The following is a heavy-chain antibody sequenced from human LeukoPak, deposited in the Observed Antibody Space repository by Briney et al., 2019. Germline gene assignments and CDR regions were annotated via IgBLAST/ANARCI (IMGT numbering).Heavy chain of an antibody. Sequence: PGGSLRLSCAASRFTFSSYWMSWVRQAPGKGLEWVANIKQDGSEKYYVDSVKGRFTISRDNAKNSLYLQMNSLRADDTAVYYCARSGIWGLGELSSSFDYWGQGTLVTVSS. V-gene: IGHV3-7*01. J-gene: IGHJ4*02. CDR3: ARSGIWGLGELSSSFDY. CDR2: IKQDGSEK. CDR1: RFTFSSYW. D-gene: IGHD3-16*02.